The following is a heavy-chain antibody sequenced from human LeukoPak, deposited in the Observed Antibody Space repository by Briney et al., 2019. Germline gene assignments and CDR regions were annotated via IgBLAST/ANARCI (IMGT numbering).Heavy chain of an antibody. Sequence: PGRSLRLSCAASGFTFSSYGMHWDRQAPGKGLEWVAVIWYDGSNKYYADSVKGRFTISRDNSENTLYLQMNSLRAEDTAVYYCAKDRSAYYYDSSGPKDYWGQGTLVTVSS. V-gene: IGHV3-33*06. CDR3: AKDRSAYYYDSSGPKDY. J-gene: IGHJ4*02. CDR1: GFTFSSYG. CDR2: IWYDGSNK. D-gene: IGHD3-22*01.